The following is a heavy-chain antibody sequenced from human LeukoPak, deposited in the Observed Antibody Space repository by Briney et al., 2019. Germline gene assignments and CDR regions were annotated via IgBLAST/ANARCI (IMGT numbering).Heavy chain of an antibody. CDR3: ARGSSGITYYYDSSGYYPFDY. V-gene: IGHV4-59*01. CDR1: GGSISSYY. Sequence: PSETLSLTCTVSGGSISSYYWGWIRQPPGKGLEWIGYIYYSGSTNYNPSLKSRVTISVDTSKNQFSLKLSSVTAADTAVYYCARGSSGITYYYDSSGYYPFDYWGQGTLVTVSS. J-gene: IGHJ4*02. CDR2: IYYSGST. D-gene: IGHD3-22*01.